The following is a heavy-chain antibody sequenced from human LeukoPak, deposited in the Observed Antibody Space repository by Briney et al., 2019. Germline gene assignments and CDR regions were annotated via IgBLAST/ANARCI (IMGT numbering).Heavy chain of an antibody. V-gene: IGHV5-51*01. J-gene: IGHJ4*02. Sequence: GESLQISCKGSGYRFTNYWIGWVRQMPGKGLVWMGLIYPGDSDTRYSPSFQGQVTISADKSITTAYLQWSSLKASDTAMYYCAIGGDSSTSCYRCFDFWGQGTLVTVSS. CDR2: IYPGDSDT. D-gene: IGHD2-2*02. CDR1: GYRFTNYW. CDR3: AIGGDSSTSCYRCFDF.